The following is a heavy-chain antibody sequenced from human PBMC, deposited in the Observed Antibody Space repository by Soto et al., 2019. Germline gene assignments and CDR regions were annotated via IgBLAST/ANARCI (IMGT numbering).Heavy chain of an antibody. J-gene: IGHJ6*02. Sequence: QVQLVQSGAEVKKPGSSVKVSCKSSGGTFSNYGFSWVRQAPGQGLECMGVIVPIFGAEHPQKFQGRVTITADESXNXXFRELRGLRAEDTAVYYCARGGSDYDGSGYYQGHVWGQGTTVTVSS. D-gene: IGHD3-22*01. CDR1: GGTFSNYG. CDR3: ARGGSDYDGSGYYQGHV. V-gene: IGHV1-69*12. CDR2: IVPIFGA.